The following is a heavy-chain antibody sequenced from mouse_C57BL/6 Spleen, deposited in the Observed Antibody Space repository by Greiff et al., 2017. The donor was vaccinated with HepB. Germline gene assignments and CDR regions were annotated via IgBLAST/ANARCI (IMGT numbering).Heavy chain of an antibody. D-gene: IGHD2-2*01. CDR3: ASYYAYDEGFAY. J-gene: IGHJ3*01. Sequence: EVQLVESGGGLVKPGGSLKLSCAASGFTFSSYAMSWVRQTPEKRLEWVATISDGGSYTYYPDNVKGRFTISRDNAKNNLYLQMSHLKSEDTAMYYCASYYAYDEGFAYWGQGTLVTVSA. CDR2: ISDGGSYT. CDR1: GFTFSSYA. V-gene: IGHV5-4*01.